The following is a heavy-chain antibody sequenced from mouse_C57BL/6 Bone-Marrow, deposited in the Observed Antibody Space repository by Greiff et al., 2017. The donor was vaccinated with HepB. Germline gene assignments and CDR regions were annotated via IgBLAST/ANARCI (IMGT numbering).Heavy chain of an antibody. J-gene: IGHJ4*01. CDR2: ISYSGST. D-gene: IGHD2-5*01. CDR1: GYSITSDY. Sequence: VQLQQSGPGLAKPSQTLSLTCSVTGYSITSDYWNWIRKFPGNKLEYMGYISYSGSTYYNPSLKSRISITRDTSKNQYYLQLNSVTTEDTATYYCARSSYYSNYDFFYAMDYWGQGTSVTVSS. V-gene: IGHV3-8*01. CDR3: ARSSYYSNYDFFYAMDY.